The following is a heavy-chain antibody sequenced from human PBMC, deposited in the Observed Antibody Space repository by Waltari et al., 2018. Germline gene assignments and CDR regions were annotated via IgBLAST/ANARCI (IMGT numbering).Heavy chain of an antibody. CDR2: ITWNGGSI. Sequence: EVQLAESGGAVVRPGGSLRLTCVASGFKFNDYGMSWVRRVPGKGLECVSGITWNGGSISYSDSVKGRFTITRDNDKNSLSLQMTSLRVEDTALYYCARYLNWGLPRFDNWGQGTQVTVSS. CDR1: GFKFNDYG. J-gene: IGHJ4*02. V-gene: IGHV3-20*04. D-gene: IGHD3-16*01. CDR3: ARYLNWGLPRFDN.